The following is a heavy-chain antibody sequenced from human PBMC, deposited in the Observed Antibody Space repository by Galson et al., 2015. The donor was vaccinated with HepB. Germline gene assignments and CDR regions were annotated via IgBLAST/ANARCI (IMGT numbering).Heavy chain of an antibody. D-gene: IGHD1-26*01. V-gene: IGHV1-18*01. CDR2: ISSYNSNT. CDR3: ARNTGETHIMGTKNFDY. Sequence: SVKLSCKASGFTFNNYGISWVRQAPGQGLEWIGWISSYNSNTNYAQKFQGRVTLTTDTSKSTAYMELRRLRSDDTAVYYCARNTGETHIMGTKNFDYWGQGTLVTVSS. J-gene: IGHJ4*02. CDR1: GFTFNNYG.